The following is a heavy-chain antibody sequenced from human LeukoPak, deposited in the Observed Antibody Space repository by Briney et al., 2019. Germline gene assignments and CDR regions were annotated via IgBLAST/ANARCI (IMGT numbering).Heavy chain of an antibody. CDR1: GFTFTSYA. Sequence: PGGSLRLSCAASGFTFTSYAMSWVRQAPGEGLEWVSAISSSGGSTYYADSVKGRFTISRDNSKNTLYLQMNSLRAEDTAVYYCAKGRYYYDSSDAFDTWGQGTMVTVSS. CDR2: ISSSGGST. V-gene: IGHV3-23*01. D-gene: IGHD3-22*01. CDR3: AKGRYYYDSSDAFDT. J-gene: IGHJ3*02.